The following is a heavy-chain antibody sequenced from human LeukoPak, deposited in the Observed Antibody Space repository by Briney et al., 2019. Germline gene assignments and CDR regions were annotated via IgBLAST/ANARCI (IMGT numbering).Heavy chain of an antibody. J-gene: IGHJ5*02. Sequence: PSETLSLTCTVSGGSISSYYWSWIRQPPGKGLEWIGYIYYSRSTNYNPSLKSRVTISVDTSKNQFSLKLSSVTAADTAVYYCARFKQTFGDNWFDPWGQGTLVTVSS. CDR3: ARFKQTFGDNWFDP. CDR2: IYYSRST. V-gene: IGHV4-59*01. D-gene: IGHD3-3*01. CDR1: GGSISSYY.